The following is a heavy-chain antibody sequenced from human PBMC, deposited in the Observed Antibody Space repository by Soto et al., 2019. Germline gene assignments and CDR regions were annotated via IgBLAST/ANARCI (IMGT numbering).Heavy chain of an antibody. D-gene: IGHD6-25*01. CDR1: GFTFSSYS. CDR2: ISSSSSYI. V-gene: IGHV3-21*01. CDR3: AKWKQRDGDYYGMDV. Sequence: EVQLVESGGGLVKPGGSLRLSCAASGFTFSSYSMNWVRQAPGKGLEWVSSISSSSSYIYYADSVKGRFTISRDNAKNTLYLQMNSLRAEDTAVYYCAKWKQRDGDYYGMDVWGQGTTVTVSS. J-gene: IGHJ6*02.